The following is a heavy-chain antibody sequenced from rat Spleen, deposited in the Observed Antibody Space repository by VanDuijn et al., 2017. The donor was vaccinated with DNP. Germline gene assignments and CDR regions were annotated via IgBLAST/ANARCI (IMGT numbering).Heavy chain of an antibody. V-gene: IGHV5S23*01. D-gene: IGHD5-1*01. CDR2: ISTGGGNT. CDR3: ARVQLGYYALDA. CDR1: GFTFSNYY. Sequence: EVQLVESGGGLVQAGRSLKLSCAASGFTFSNYYMAWVRQAPTKGLEWVASISTGGGNTYYRDSVKGRFTISRDNAKSTLYLQMDSLRSEETATYYCARVQLGYYALDAWGQGTSVTVSS. J-gene: IGHJ4*01.